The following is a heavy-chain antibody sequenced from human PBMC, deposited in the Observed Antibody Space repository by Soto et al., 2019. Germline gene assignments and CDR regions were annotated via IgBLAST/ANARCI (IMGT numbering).Heavy chain of an antibody. J-gene: IGHJ4*02. D-gene: IGHD3-10*01. CDR3: ARKEYYFDY. Sequence: QVQLQESGPGLVEPSQTLSLTCTVSGGSISSGGYYWSLIRQHPVKGLEWIGYIYYSGSTYYNPSLKSRVTISVDTSKNQCSLKLSSMTAADTAVYYCARKEYYFDYWGQGTLVTVSS. CDR1: GGSISSGGYY. CDR2: IYYSGST. V-gene: IGHV4-31*03.